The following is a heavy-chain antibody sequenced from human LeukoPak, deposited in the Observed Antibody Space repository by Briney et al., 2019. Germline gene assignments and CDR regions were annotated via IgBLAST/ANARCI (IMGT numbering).Heavy chain of an antibody. Sequence: PGRSLRLSCAASGFSLSAYGVHWVRQAPGKGLEWVAVIWYDGTSKDYADSVKGRFTFSRDNSKNTLYLQMNSLRDEDTAFYYCAKDQSLFNYYFDFWGQGALVTVSS. D-gene: IGHD1-1*01. V-gene: IGHV3-33*06. CDR1: GFSLSAYG. J-gene: IGHJ4*02. CDR3: AKDQSLFNYYFDF. CDR2: IWYDGTSK.